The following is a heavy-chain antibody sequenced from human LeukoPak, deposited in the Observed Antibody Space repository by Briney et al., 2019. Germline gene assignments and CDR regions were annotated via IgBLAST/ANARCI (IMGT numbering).Heavy chain of an antibody. J-gene: IGHJ4*02. Sequence: PGGSLRLSCAASGFAFSRYGIVWVRQAPGRGLEWVSGISGSGGNTYYGDSVKGRFTISRDNSKNTVYLQMNSLRAEDTAVYYCAKAQGYLDYWGQGTLVTVSS. CDR2: ISGSGGNT. V-gene: IGHV3-23*01. CDR1: GFAFSRYG. CDR3: AKAQGYLDY.